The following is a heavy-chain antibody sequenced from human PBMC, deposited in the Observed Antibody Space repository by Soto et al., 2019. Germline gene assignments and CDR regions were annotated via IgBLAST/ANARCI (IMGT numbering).Heavy chain of an antibody. CDR3: ARVFSSSWFYYFDS. CDR2: INHSGST. D-gene: IGHD6-13*01. CDR1: GGSFSGYY. Sequence: SETLSLTCAVYGGSFSGYYWSWIRPPPGKGLEWIGEINHSGSTNYNPSLKSRVTISVDTSKNQFSLKLSSVTAADTAVYYCARVFSSSWFYYFDSWGHGTLVTVSS. V-gene: IGHV4-34*01. J-gene: IGHJ4*01.